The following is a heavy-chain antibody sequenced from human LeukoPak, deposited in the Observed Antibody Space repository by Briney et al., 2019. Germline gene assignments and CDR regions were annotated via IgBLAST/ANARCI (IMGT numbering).Heavy chain of an antibody. V-gene: IGHV3-23*01. Sequence: GRSLRLSCAASGFTFDDYAMHWVRQAPGKGLEWVSAISGSGGSTYYADSVKGRFTISRDNSKNTLYLQMNSLRAEDTAVYYCRPSGYYVYWGQGTLVTVSS. CDR1: GFTFDDYA. CDR3: RPSGYYVY. CDR2: ISGSGGST. J-gene: IGHJ4*02. D-gene: IGHD3-22*01.